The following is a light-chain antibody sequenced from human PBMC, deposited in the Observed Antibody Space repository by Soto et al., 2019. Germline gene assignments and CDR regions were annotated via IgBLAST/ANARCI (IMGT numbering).Light chain of an antibody. CDR1: SSDVGGYNY. Sequence: QSALTQPASVSGSPGQSITISCTGTSSDVGGYNYVSWYQQHPGKAPKLMIYEVSTRPSGVSNLFSGSKSGNTASLTISGPQAEDEADYYWSSYTSSSIDYVFGTGTKVTVL. CDR3: SSYTSSSIDYV. CDR2: EVS. J-gene: IGLJ1*01. V-gene: IGLV2-14*01.